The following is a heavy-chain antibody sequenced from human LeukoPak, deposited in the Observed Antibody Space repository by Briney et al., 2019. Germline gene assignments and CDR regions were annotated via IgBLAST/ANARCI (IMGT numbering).Heavy chain of an antibody. Sequence: SVKVSCKASGGTFSSYAISWVRQAPGQGLEWMGGIIPIFGTANYAQKFQGRVTITADESTSTAYMELSSLRSEDTAVYYCAREGKYSSGQNWFDPWGQGTLATVSS. V-gene: IGHV1-69*01. CDR2: IIPIFGTA. D-gene: IGHD6-19*01. J-gene: IGHJ5*02. CDR3: AREGKYSSGQNWFDP. CDR1: GGTFSSYA.